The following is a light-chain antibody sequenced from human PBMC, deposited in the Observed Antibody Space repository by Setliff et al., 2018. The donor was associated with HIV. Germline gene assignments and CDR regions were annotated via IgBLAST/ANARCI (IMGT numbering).Light chain of an antibody. V-gene: IGLV2-23*01. Sequence: SALAQPASVSGSPGQSITISCTGTSSDIGNYNFVSWYQQHPGKAPKLMIYEGSERPSGVSNRFSGSKSGNTASLTISGLQTEDEADYYCCSYAGRSSWVFGRGTKVTVL. CDR2: EGS. J-gene: IGLJ3*02. CDR3: CSYAGRSSWV. CDR1: SSDIGNYNF.